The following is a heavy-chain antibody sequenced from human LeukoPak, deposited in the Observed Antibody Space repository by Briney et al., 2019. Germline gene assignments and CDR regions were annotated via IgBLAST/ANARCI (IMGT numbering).Heavy chain of an antibody. J-gene: IGHJ3*02. D-gene: IGHD5-24*01. CDR1: GFTFDDYA. Sequence: QPGRSPRLSCAASGFTFDDYAMHWVRQAPGKGLEWVSGISWNSGSIGYADSVKGRFTISRDNAKNSLYLQMNSLRAEDTAVYYCARDRDGYNPRRPDAFDIWGQGTMVTVSS. CDR2: ISWNSGSI. V-gene: IGHV3-9*01. CDR3: ARDRDGYNPRRPDAFDI.